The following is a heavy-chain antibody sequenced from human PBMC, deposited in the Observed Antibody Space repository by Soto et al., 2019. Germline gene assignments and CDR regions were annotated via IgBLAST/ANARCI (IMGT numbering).Heavy chain of an antibody. V-gene: IGHV4-31*03. D-gene: IGHD1-1*01. CDR2: IYNSGTT. Sequence: TLSLTCTVSGGSITRGGCYCSWIRQHPGKGLEWIGYIYNSGTTYYNPSLKSRVTISVDTSKNQFSLKLTSVTAADTATYYCAHSPWTGTKAYFDYWGQGTLVTVSS. J-gene: IGHJ4*02. CDR3: AHSPWTGTKAYFDY. CDR1: GGSITRGGCY.